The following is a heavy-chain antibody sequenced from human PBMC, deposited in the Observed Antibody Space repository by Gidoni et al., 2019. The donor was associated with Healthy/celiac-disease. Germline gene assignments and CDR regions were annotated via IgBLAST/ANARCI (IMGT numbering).Heavy chain of an antibody. D-gene: IGHD3-22*01. CDR1: GFTFSSYG. J-gene: IGHJ6*02. Sequence: QVQLLESGGGVVQPGRSLRLSCAASGFTFSSYGMHWVRQAPGKGLEWVAVIWYDGSNKYYADSVKGRFTISRDNSKNTLYLQMNSLRAEDTAVYYCARVNHDSSGYLPDYYYYGMDVWGQGTTVTVSS. CDR3: ARVNHDSSGYLPDYYYYGMDV. V-gene: IGHV3-33*08. CDR2: IWYDGSNK.